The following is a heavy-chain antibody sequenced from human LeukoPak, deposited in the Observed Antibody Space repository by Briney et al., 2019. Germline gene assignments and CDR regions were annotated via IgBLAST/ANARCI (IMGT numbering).Heavy chain of an antibody. V-gene: IGHV3-23*01. CDR1: GFTFSNYS. J-gene: IGHJ6*03. D-gene: IGHD6-13*01. Sequence: GGSLRLSCAASGFTFSNYSMNWVRQAPGKGLEWVSAISGSGGSTYYADSVKGRFTISRDNSKNTLYLQMNSLRAEDTAVYYCAKDGSSSWYLVRAYYYYYMDVWGKGTTVTISS. CDR2: ISGSGGST. CDR3: AKDGSSSWYLVRAYYYYYMDV.